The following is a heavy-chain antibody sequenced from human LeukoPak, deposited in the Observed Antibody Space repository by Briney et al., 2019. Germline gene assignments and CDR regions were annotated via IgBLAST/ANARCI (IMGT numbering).Heavy chain of an antibody. Sequence: GESLKISCKGSGYSFTSYWIGWVRQMPGKGLEWMGIIYPGDSDTRYSPSFQGQVTISADKSINTAYLQWSSLKASDTAMYYCARAYRLLYGPFDYWGQGTLVTVSS. CDR3: ARAYRLLYGPFDY. D-gene: IGHD2-2*02. CDR1: GYSFTSYW. V-gene: IGHV5-51*01. J-gene: IGHJ4*02. CDR2: IYPGDSDT.